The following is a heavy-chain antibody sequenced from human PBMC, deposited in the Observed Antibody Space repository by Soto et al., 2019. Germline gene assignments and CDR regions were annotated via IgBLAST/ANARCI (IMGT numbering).Heavy chain of an antibody. CDR3: ARLTPQWPYLDY. V-gene: IGHV4-59*08. J-gene: IGHJ4*02. CDR2: IYYRGST. D-gene: IGHD6-19*01. Sequence: PSETLSLTCTVSGGSISNYYWSWIRQPPGKGLEWIGYIYYRGSTHYNPSLKSRVTISVDTSKNQFSLNLSSVTAADTAVYFCARLTPQWPYLDYWGQGTLVTVSS. CDR1: GGSISNYY.